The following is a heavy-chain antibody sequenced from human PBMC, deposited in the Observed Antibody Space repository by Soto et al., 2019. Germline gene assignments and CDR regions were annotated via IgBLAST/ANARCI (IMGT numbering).Heavy chain of an antibody. Sequence: SETLSLTCAVYVGSFSVYYWSWIRQPPGKGRVWIGQINHSGSTNYTPSLKSRVTISVDTSKNQFSLKLSSVTAADTAVYYCARADYDFWSGYYLLSVYFDYWGQGTLVTVSS. CDR3: ARADYDFWSGYYLLSVYFDY. D-gene: IGHD3-3*01. CDR2: INHSGST. J-gene: IGHJ4*02. V-gene: IGHV4-34*01. CDR1: VGSFSVYY.